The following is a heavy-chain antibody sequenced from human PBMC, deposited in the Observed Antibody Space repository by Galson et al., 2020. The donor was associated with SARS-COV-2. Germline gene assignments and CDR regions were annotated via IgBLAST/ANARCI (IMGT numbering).Heavy chain of an antibody. D-gene: IGHD5-12*01. Sequence: GGSLRLSCAASGFTVSSNYMSWVRQAPGKGLEWVSVIYSGGSTYYADSVKGRFTISRDNSKNTLYLQMNSLRAEDTAVYYCARVGRRDGYNSVYYYGMDVWGQGTTVTVSS. V-gene: IGHV3-53*01. CDR3: ARVGRRDGYNSVYYYGMDV. CDR2: IYSGGST. J-gene: IGHJ6*02. CDR1: GFTVSSNY.